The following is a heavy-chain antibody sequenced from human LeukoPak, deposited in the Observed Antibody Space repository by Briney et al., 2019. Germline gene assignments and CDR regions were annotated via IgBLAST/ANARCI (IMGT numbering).Heavy chain of an antibody. D-gene: IGHD3-16*01. J-gene: IGHJ4*02. V-gene: IGHV3-21*01. Sequence: PGGSLRLSCAASGFTFSSYSMNWVRQAPGKGLEWVSSISSTSSEKRYADSVKGRFTISRDNAKNSLYLQMSSLRAEDTAVYYCARDGGGLDYWGQGTLVTVSS. CDR2: ISSTSSEK. CDR3: ARDGGGLDY. CDR1: GFTFSSYS.